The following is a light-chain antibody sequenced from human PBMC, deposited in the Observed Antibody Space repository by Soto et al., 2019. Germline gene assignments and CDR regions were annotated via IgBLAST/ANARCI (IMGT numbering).Light chain of an antibody. J-gene: IGLJ1*01. CDR2: SSN. CDR3: AAWDDSLNGPV. V-gene: IGLV1-44*01. Sequence: QSVLTQPPSASGTPGQRVTISCSGSSSNIGSNTVNWYQQLPGTAPKLLIYSSNQRPSGVPDRFSGSKSGTSASLAISGLQPEDEADYYCAAWDDSLNGPVFGTGTKHTV. CDR1: SSNIGSNT.